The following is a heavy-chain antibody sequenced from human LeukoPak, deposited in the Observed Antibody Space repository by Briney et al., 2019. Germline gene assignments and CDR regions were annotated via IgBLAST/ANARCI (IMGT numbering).Heavy chain of an antibody. CDR2: IYHSGST. J-gene: IGHJ6*03. Sequence: SETLSLTCTVSGYSISSGYYWGWIRQPPGKGLEWIGSIYHSGSTYYNPSLKSRVTISVDTSKNQFSLKLSSVTAADTAVYYCARITVTTFDYYYMDVWGKGTTVTVSS. D-gene: IGHD4-11*01. CDR3: ARITVTTFDYYYMDV. V-gene: IGHV4-38-2*02. CDR1: GYSISSGYY.